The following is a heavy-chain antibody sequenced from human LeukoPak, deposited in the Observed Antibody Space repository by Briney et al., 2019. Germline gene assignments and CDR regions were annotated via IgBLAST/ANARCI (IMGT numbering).Heavy chain of an antibody. CDR2: IYYSGST. D-gene: IGHD3-10*01. CDR3: ARVSEAYYGAGKVDY. CDR1: GGSFSGYY. J-gene: IGHJ4*02. Sequence: SETLSLTCAVYGGSFSGYYWSWIRQPPGKGLEWIGYIYYSGSTNYNPSLKSRVTISVDTSKNQFSLKLSSVTAADTAVYYCARVSEAYYGAGKVDYWGQGTLVTVSS. V-gene: IGHV4-59*01.